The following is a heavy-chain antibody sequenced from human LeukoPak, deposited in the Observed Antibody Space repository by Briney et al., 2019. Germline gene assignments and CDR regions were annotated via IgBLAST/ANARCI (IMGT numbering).Heavy chain of an antibody. CDR2: ISNDGSNK. D-gene: IGHD5-18*01. Sequence: GGSLRLSCAASGFTFSSYAMHWVRQAPGKGLEWVAMISNDGSNKYNADSVKGRFTISRDNAKNTLYLQMNSLGAKDTAVYYCAKATAMDHYYYYMDVWGKGTTVTISS. J-gene: IGHJ6*03. CDR3: AKATAMDHYYYYMDV. V-gene: IGHV3-30*04. CDR1: GFTFSSYA.